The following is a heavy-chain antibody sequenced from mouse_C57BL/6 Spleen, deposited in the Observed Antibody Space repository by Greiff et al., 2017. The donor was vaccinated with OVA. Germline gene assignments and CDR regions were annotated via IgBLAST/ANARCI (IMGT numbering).Heavy chain of an antibody. CDR1: GFTFSDYG. J-gene: IGHJ2*01. CDR3: ARFLRDYFDY. V-gene: IGHV5-17*01. CDR2: ISSGSSTI. Sequence: EVTLVESGGGLVKPGGSLKLSCAASGFTFSDYGMHWVRQAPEKGLEWVAYISSGSSTIYYADTVQGRFTISRDNAKNTLFLQMTSLRSEDTAMYYCARFLRDYFDYWGQGTTLTVSS.